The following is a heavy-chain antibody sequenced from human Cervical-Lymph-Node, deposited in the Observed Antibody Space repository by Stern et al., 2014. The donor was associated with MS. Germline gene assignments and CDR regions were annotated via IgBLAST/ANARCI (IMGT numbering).Heavy chain of an antibody. D-gene: IGHD6-19*01. V-gene: IGHV3-30*18. J-gene: IGHJ3*01. CDR2: ISYYGSDE. Sequence: EKMVEYGGGVVQPGRSLRLYCAASGFTFSNFGMHWVRQAPGKGLEWVALISYYGSDEYYTDAGKGRFTISSYNSKNTVHLQMNPLRAEDTALYYCAKGRTVAGKGVGAFDFWGQGTMVIVSS. CDR3: AKGRTVAGKGVGAFDF. CDR1: GFTFSNFG.